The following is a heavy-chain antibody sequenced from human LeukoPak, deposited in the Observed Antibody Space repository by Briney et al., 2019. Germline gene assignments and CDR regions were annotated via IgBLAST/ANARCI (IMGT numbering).Heavy chain of an antibody. V-gene: IGHV3-7*01. CDR2: IKQDGSEK. J-gene: IGHJ5*02. CDR3: ARGPLTVTRGFDP. Sequence: PGGSLRLSCAASRFNFSNYWMNWVRQAPGKGLEWVANIKQDGSEKYYVDSVKGRFTISRDNAKNSLYLQMNSLRAEDTAVYYCARGPLTVTRGFDPWGQGTLVTVSS. CDR1: RFNFSNYW. D-gene: IGHD4-17*01.